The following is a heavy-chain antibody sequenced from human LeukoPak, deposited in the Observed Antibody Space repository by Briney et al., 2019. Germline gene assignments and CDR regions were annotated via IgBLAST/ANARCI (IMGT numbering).Heavy chain of an antibody. V-gene: IGHV3-30*02. CDR1: GFTFSSYS. CDR3: AKDAFGWFGELGY. D-gene: IGHD3-10*01. Sequence: GGSLRPSCAASGFTFSSYSMNWVRQAPGKGLGWGAFIRYDGSNKYYANSVKGRFTISRDNSKNTLYLQMNSLRAEDTAVYYCAKDAFGWFGELGYWGQGTLVTVSS. CDR2: IRYDGSNK. J-gene: IGHJ4*02.